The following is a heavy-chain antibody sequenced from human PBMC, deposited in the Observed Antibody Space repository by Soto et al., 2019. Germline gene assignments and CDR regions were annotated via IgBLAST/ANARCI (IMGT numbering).Heavy chain of an antibody. CDR1: GFAFSNAW. J-gene: IGHJ4*02. CDR2: IKSKTDGATP. CDR3: SILSSGY. Sequence: EVQLVESGGGLVRPGGSLRLSCAASGFAFSNAWMNWVRQAPGKGLEWVGRIKSKTDGATPNYAPPVKDRFTISRDDSKNTLDLEITSLNTECTAVYYCSILSSGYWGQGTLVNLSS. D-gene: IGHD3-3*01. V-gene: IGHV3-15*07.